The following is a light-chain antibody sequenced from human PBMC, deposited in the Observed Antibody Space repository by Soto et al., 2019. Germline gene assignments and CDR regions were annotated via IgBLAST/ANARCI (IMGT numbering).Light chain of an antibody. CDR2: WAS. J-gene: IGKJ2*01. Sequence: DIVMAQSPDSLAVSLGERATINCKSSQSVFYRSTNKNYLAWYQQKPGQPPKLLIYWASTRESGVPDRFSGRGSGTDFTLTISSLQAEDVAVYYCQQYYSIPYTFGQGTNLEIK. CDR3: QQYYSIPYT. CDR1: QSVFYRSTNKNY. V-gene: IGKV4-1*01.